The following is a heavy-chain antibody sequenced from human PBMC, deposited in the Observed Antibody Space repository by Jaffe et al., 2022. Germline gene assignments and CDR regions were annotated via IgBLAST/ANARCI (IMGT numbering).Heavy chain of an antibody. Sequence: QVQLVESGGGVVQPGGSLRLSCAASGFTFSSYGMHWVRQAPGKGLEWVAFIRYDGSNKYYADSVKGRFTISRDNSKNTLYLQMNSLRAEDTAVYYCAKVSPDYGDYVGVRVQYYFDYWGQGTLVTVSS. CDR2: IRYDGSNK. CDR3: AKVSPDYGDYVGVRVQYYFDY. J-gene: IGHJ4*02. CDR1: GFTFSSYG. V-gene: IGHV3-30*02. D-gene: IGHD4-17*01.